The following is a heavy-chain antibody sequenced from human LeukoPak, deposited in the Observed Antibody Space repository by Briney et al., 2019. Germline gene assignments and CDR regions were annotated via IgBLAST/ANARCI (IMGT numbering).Heavy chain of an antibody. CDR3: AREEGSDPPFDYYYYYMDV. J-gene: IGHJ6*03. CDR1: GGSISSYY. D-gene: IGHD6-25*01. V-gene: IGHV4-4*07. CDR2: IYTSGST. Sequence: SETLSLTCTVSGGSISSYYWSWIRQPAGKGLEWIGRIYTSGSTNYNPSLKSRVTTSVDTSKNQFSLKLSSVTAADTAVYYCAREEGSDPPFDYYYYYMDVWGKGTTVTVSS.